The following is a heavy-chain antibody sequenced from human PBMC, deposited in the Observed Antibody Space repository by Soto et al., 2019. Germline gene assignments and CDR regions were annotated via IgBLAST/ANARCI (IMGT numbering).Heavy chain of an antibody. CDR3: ARTKYNWNNFDY. Sequence: GGSLRLSCAASGFAFSTYWMHWVRQAPGKGLEWVSRLNSDGSSTRYADSVKGRFTISRDNAKNTLYLQMNSLRVEDTAVYYCARTKYNWNNFDYWGQGTLVTVSS. CDR1: GFAFSTYW. CDR2: LNSDGSST. V-gene: IGHV3-74*01. J-gene: IGHJ4*02. D-gene: IGHD1-20*01.